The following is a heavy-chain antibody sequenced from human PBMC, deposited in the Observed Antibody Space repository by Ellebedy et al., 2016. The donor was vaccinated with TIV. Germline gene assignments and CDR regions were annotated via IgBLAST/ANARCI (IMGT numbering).Heavy chain of an antibody. CDR3: ARSWAMADPSDY. CDR2: VHYSGSN. Sequence: MPSETLSLTCTVSGGSISDYFWGWIRQPPGKGLEWIGCVHYSGSNDYNPPLRSRVNISVDTSKRRVSLQLNSATAADTAVYYCARSWAMADPSDYWGQGTLVIVSS. V-gene: IGHV4-59*01. J-gene: IGHJ4*02. D-gene: IGHD2-8*01. CDR1: GGSISDYF.